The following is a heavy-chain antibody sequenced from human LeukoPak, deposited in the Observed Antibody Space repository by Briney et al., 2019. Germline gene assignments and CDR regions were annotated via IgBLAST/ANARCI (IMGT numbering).Heavy chain of an antibody. CDR1: GFTFSSYG. D-gene: IGHD2-2*01. CDR2: ISYDGSNK. CDR3: ARDLVVTSAY. Sequence: PGGSLRLSCAASGFTFSSYGMHWVRQAPGKGLEWVAVISYDGSNKYYADSVKGRFTISRDNSKNTLYLQMNGLRAEDTAVYYCARDLVVTSAYWGQGTLVTVSS. V-gene: IGHV3-30*03. J-gene: IGHJ4*02.